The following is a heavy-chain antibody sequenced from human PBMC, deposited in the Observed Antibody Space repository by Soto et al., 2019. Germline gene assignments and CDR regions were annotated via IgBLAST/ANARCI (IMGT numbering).Heavy chain of an antibody. D-gene: IGHD3-3*01. CDR1: GYNFSKYG. J-gene: IGHJ6*02. CDR3: ARVATLIPIFHGLDA. V-gene: IGHV1-18*01. CDR2: ISGYNGNT. Sequence: QVQLVQSGAEVKKPGASVKVSCKASGYNFSKYGITWVRQAPGHGLEWLGWISGYNGNTHFAQRLQGRVNMPADTSTRTAYMEVTSLRPDDTAIYYCARVATLIPIFHGLDAWGQGTTVTVSS.